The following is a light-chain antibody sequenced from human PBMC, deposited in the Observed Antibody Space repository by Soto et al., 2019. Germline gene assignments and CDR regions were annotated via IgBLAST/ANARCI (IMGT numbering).Light chain of an antibody. V-gene: IGKV1-13*02. CDR2: DAS. Sequence: AIQLTQSPSSLSASVGDRVTITCRASQGISSALAWYQQKQGKAPNLLIYDASSLESGVPSRFSGSGSGTDITLTISNMQPEDFATYYCHQFTSYPRTFGGGNKVEIK. J-gene: IGKJ4*01. CDR1: QGISSA. CDR3: HQFTSYPRT.